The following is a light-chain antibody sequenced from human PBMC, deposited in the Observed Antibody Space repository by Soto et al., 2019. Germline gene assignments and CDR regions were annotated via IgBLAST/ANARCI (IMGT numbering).Light chain of an antibody. Sequence: EIVLTQSPGTLSLSPGESATLSCRASQSVSSSYLAWYQQKPGQAPRLLISGASSRATGIPDRFSGSGSGTDFTLTISGLEPEEFAVYYCQHYGSAPPMYTFGQGTKLEIK. CDR2: GAS. CDR3: QHYGSAPPMYT. CDR1: QSVSSSY. J-gene: IGKJ2*01. V-gene: IGKV3-20*01.